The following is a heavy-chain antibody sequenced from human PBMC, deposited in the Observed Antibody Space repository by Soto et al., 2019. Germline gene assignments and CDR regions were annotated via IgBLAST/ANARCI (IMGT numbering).Heavy chain of an antibody. CDR3: AKDRIYSHTMVREPGWFDP. Sequence: EVQLLESGGGLVQPGGSLRLSCAASGFTFSSYAMSWVRQAPGKGLEWVSAISGSGGSTYYADSVKGRFTISRDNSKNTLYLQMNSLRAEDTAVYYCAKDRIYSHTMVREPGWFDPWGQGTLVTVSS. CDR2: ISGSGGST. J-gene: IGHJ5*02. D-gene: IGHD3-10*01. V-gene: IGHV3-23*01. CDR1: GFTFSSYA.